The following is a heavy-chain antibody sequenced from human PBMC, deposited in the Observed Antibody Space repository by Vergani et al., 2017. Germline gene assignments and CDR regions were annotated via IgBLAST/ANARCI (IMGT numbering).Heavy chain of an antibody. V-gene: IGHV1-18*01. D-gene: IGHD2-2*02. CDR1: GYTFTSYG. CDR2: ISAYNGNT. Sequence: QVQLVQSGAEVKKPGASVKVSCTASGYTFTSYGISWVRQAPGQGLEWMGWISAYNGNTNYAQKLQGRVTMTTDTSTSTAYMELRSLRSDDTAVYYCARDSGGCSSTSCYTYFDYWGQGTLVTVSS. CDR3: ARDSGGCSSTSCYTYFDY. J-gene: IGHJ4*02.